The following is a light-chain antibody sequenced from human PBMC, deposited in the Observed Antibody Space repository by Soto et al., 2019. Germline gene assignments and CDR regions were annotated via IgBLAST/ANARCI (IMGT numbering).Light chain of an antibody. CDR3: MQALYTPFMYT. Sequence: DIVMTQSPLSLPVTPGEPASISCRSSQSLLHSNGYNYLDWYLQKPGQSPQLLIYLGSNRASGVPDRFSGSGSGSDFTLKITRVEAEDVGVYYGMQALYTPFMYTFGQGTMLEIK. CDR2: LGS. V-gene: IGKV2-28*01. CDR1: QSLLHSNGYNY. J-gene: IGKJ2*01.